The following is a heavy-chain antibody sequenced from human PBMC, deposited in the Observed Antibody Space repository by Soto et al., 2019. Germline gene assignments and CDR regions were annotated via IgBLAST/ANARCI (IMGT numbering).Heavy chain of an antibody. CDR3: ARGGRELELRRDFDY. J-gene: IGHJ4*02. CDR1: GGSISSGGYS. V-gene: IGHV4-30-2*01. Sequence: SETLSLTCAVSGGSISSGGYSWSWIRQPPGKGLEWIGYIYHSGSTYYNPSLKSRVTISVDRSKNQFSLKLSSVTAADTAVYYCARGGRELELRRDFDYWGQGTMVTVYS. D-gene: IGHD1-7*01. CDR2: IYHSGST.